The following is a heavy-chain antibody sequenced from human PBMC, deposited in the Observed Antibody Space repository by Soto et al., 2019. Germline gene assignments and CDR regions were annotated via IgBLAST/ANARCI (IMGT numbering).Heavy chain of an antibody. CDR2: IYYSGST. CDR3: ARNTFGGVYFDY. Sequence: PSETLSLTCTVSGGSISSGGYYWSWIRQHPGKGLEWIGYIYYSGSTYYNPSLKSRVTISVDTSKNQFSLKLSSVTAADTAVYYCARNTFGGVYFDYWGQGTLVTVSS. D-gene: IGHD3-16*01. CDR1: GGSISSGGYY. V-gene: IGHV4-31*03. J-gene: IGHJ4*02.